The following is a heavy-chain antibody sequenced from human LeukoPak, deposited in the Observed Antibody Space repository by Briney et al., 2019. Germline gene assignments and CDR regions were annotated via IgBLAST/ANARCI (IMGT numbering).Heavy chain of an antibody. D-gene: IGHD6-13*01. CDR3: ARHLMGSGWYGFDP. J-gene: IGHJ5*02. Sequence: RTSETLSLTCTVSGGSISSYYWDWIRQPPGKGLEWIGYVSYTGTTNYNPSLNSRVTISVDSSKNQFSLELTSVTAADTAVYYCARHLMGSGWYGFDPWGQGTLVTVSS. V-gene: IGHV4-59*08. CDR1: GGSISSYY. CDR2: VSYTGTT.